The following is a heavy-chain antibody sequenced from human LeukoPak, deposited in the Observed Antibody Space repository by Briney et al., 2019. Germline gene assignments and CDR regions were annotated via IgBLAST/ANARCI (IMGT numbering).Heavy chain of an antibody. CDR1: GGSISSGSYY. CDR2: IYTSGST. Sequence: SETLSLTCTVSGGSISSGSYYWRWIRQPAGKGLEWIGRIYTSGSTNYNPSLKSRVTISVDTSKNQFSLKLSSVTAADTAVYYCARGVFCSSTSCYFPDFDYWGQGTLVTVSS. J-gene: IGHJ4*02. D-gene: IGHD2-2*01. CDR3: ARGVFCSSTSCYFPDFDY. V-gene: IGHV4-61*02.